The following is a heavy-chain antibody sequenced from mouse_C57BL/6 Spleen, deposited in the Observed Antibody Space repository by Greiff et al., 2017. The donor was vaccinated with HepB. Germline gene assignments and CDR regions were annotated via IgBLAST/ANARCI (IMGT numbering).Heavy chain of an antibody. CDR3: TKAGYSNYWYFDD. Sequence: QVQLKQSGAELVRPGASVTLSCKASGYTFTDYEMHWVKQTPVHGLEWIGAIDPETGGTAYNQKFKGKAILTADKSSSTAYMELRSLTSEDSAVYYCTKAGYSNYWYFDDWGTGTTVTVSS. CDR1: GYTFTDYE. CDR2: IDPETGGT. D-gene: IGHD2-5*01. V-gene: IGHV1-15*01. J-gene: IGHJ1*03.